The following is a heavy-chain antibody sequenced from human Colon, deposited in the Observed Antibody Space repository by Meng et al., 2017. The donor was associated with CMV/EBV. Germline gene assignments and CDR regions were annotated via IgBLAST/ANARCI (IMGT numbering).Heavy chain of an antibody. CDR3: AKGAAYLNFWSGYAY. CDR1: GFTFNNFD. J-gene: IGHJ4*02. D-gene: IGHD3-3*01. V-gene: IGHV3-23*01. Sequence: GESLKISCSASGFTFNNFDMSWVRQAPGKGLEWVSSIGGGGVNAYYTEAVKGRFTICRDNSRNTLYLELSSLRDDDTAVYFCAKGAAYLNFWSGYAYWGQGTLVTVSS. CDR2: IGGGGVNA.